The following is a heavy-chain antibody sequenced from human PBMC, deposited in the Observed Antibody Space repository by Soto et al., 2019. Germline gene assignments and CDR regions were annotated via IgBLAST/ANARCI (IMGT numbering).Heavy chain of an antibody. CDR2: KSYDGNEK. J-gene: IGHJ4*02. CDR1: GFTFSNYG. Sequence: PCRSLRLSCAGSGFTFSNYGLHWVRQAPGKGLEWVAGKSYDGNEKYYADSVKGRFTISRDNYKNTLYLQMNSLRADDTAVYYCATVLPPLTNYHFFVEWGEGTLVSVSS. CDR3: ATVLPPLTNYHFFVE. V-gene: IGHV3-30*03. D-gene: IGHD1-7*01.